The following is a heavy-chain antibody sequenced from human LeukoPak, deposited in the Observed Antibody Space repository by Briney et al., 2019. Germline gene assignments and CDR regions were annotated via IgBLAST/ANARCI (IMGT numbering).Heavy chain of an antibody. CDR1: GGTFSSYA. CDR3: ASYYDSSGNYFDY. J-gene: IGHJ4*02. V-gene: IGHV1-69*13. Sequence: ASVKVSCKASGGTFSSYAISWVRQATGQGLEWMGGIIPIFGTANYAQKFQGRVTITADESTSTAYMELSSLRSEDTAVYYCASYYDSSGNYFDYWGQGTLVTVSS. D-gene: IGHD3-22*01. CDR2: IIPIFGTA.